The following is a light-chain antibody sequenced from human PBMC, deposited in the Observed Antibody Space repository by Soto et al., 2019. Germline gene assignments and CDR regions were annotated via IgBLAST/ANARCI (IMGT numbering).Light chain of an antibody. CDR3: HQYNNWPPWT. CDR2: AAS. Sequence: EIVLTQSPGTLSLSPGERATLSCRASQSVDSKYLAWYQQKPGQAPRILIFAASSRATGIPDRFSGSGSGTDFTLTISRLEPGDFAVYYCHQYNNWPPWTFGQGTKVDIK. J-gene: IGKJ1*01. CDR1: QSVDSKY. V-gene: IGKV3-20*01.